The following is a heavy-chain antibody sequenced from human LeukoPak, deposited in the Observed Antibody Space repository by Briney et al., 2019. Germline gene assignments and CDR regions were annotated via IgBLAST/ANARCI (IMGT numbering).Heavy chain of an antibody. CDR1: GYTFTSYD. D-gene: IGHD3-22*01. V-gene: IGHV1-8*01. Sequence: GASVKVSCKASGYTFTSYDINWVRQATGQGLEWMGWMNPNSGNTGYAQKFQGRVTMTRNTSISTAYMELSSLRSEDTAVYYCATGTPALLQEFDYWGQGTLVTVSS. CDR3: ATGTPALLQEFDY. CDR2: MNPNSGNT. J-gene: IGHJ4*02.